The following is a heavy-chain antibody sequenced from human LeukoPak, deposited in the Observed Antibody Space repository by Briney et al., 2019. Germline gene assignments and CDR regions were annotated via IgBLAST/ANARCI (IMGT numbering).Heavy chain of an antibody. J-gene: IGHJ6*02. Sequence: TGGSLRLSCAASGFTFSDYYVSWIRQAPGKGLEWVSYISSSGSTIYYADSVRGRFTISRDNAKNSLYLQMNSLRAEDTAVYYCASLPRGSGWFSYYYYGMDVWGQGTTVTVSS. CDR3: ASLPRGSGWFSYYYYGMDV. D-gene: IGHD6-19*01. V-gene: IGHV3-11*01. CDR2: ISSSGSTI. CDR1: GFTFSDYY.